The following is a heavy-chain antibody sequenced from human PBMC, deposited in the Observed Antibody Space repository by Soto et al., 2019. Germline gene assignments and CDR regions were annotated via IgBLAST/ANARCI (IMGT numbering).Heavy chain of an antibody. CDR3: ARGGRMFDYYYGMDV. CDR2: STDGSST. V-gene: IGHV3-74*01. J-gene: IGHJ6*02. CDR1: GFTFSNYW. D-gene: IGHD3-10*02. Sequence: EMQLVESGGGLVKPGGSLRISCAASGFTFSNYWMHWVRQTPGKGLVWVSRSTDGSSTWYADSVKGRFTISRDSAKNTLYLQMSSLRAEDTAVYYCARGGRMFDYYYGMDVWGQGTTVAVSS.